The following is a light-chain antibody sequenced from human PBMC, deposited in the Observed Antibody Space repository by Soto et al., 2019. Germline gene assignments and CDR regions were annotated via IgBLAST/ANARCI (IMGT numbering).Light chain of an antibody. J-gene: IGKJ1*01. Sequence: ETVMTQSPATLSVSPGDRASLSCRASQSVSDNVAWYQQKPGQAPRLLIYGAAVRDAGVPVRFTGSGSGTEFTLTISSLQSDDFAVYYCQQYNNWPLPWTFGQGTKVEIK. CDR2: GAA. CDR3: QQYNNWPLPWT. CDR1: QSVSDN. V-gene: IGKV3-15*01.